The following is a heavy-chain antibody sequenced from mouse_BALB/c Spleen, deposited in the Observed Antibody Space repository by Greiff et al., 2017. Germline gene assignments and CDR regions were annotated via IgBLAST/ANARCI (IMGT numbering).Heavy chain of an antibody. V-gene: IGHV5-17*02. CDR3: ARSYYGNYNYAMDY. CDR2: ISSGSSTI. J-gene: IGHJ4*01. CDR1: GFTFSSFG. D-gene: IGHD2-10*01. Sequence: VQLVESGGGLVQPGGSRKLSCAASGFTFSSFGMHWVRQAPEKGLEWVAYISSGSSTIYYADTVKGRFTISRDNPKNTLFLQMTSLRSEDTAMYYCARSYYGNYNYAMDYWGQGTSVTVSS.